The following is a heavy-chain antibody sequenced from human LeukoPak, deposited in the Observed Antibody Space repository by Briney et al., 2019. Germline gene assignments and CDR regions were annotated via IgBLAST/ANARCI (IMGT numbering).Heavy chain of an antibody. J-gene: IGHJ4*02. CDR2: IWYDGNNK. Sequence: GRALRLSCAASGFTFSTYGMQWVRQAPGKGLEWVALIWYDGNNKYYADSVKGRFTISRDNSKNTLYLQMNRLRAEDTAVYFCATGQMYFYGSRSYSPFNHWGQGTLVTVSS. D-gene: IGHD3-10*01. CDR1: GFTFSTYG. CDR3: ATGQMYFYGSRSYSPFNH. V-gene: IGHV3-33*01.